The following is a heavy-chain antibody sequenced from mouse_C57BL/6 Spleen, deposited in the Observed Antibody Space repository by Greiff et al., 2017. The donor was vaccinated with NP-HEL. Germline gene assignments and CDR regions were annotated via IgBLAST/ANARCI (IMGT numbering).Heavy chain of an antibody. D-gene: IGHD2-3*01. V-gene: IGHV1-52*01. CDR2: IDPSDSET. CDR3: ARSTDGYYSYWYFDV. Sequence: QVQLKQPGAELVRPGSSVKLSCKASGYTFTSYWMHWVKQRPIQGLEWIGNIDPSDSETHYNQKFKDKATLTVDKSSSTAYMQLSSLTSEDSAVYYCARSTDGYYSYWYFDVWGTGTTVTVSS. CDR1: GYTFTSYW. J-gene: IGHJ1*03.